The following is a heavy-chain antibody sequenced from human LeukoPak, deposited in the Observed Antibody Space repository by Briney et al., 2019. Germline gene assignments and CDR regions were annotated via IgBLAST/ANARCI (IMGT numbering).Heavy chain of an antibody. Sequence: GGSLRLSCAASGFTFSSYAMNWVRQAPGKGLEWVSGIGTAGDTYYPSSVKGRFTISRENAKNSLYLQMNSLRAGDTAVYYCARGSIVPAARHGMDVWGQGTTVTVSS. V-gene: IGHV3-13*01. CDR3: ARGSIVPAARHGMDV. CDR1: GFTFSSYA. D-gene: IGHD2-2*01. CDR2: IGTAGDT. J-gene: IGHJ6*02.